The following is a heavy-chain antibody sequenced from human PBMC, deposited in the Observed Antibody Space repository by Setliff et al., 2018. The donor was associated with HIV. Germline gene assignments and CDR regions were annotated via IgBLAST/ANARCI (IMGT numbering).Heavy chain of an antibody. J-gene: IGHJ4*02. V-gene: IGHV3-7*01. CDR3: ARESTAMGLDN. CDR2: IRQDGTDK. CDR1: GFAFSSHQ. Sequence: GESLKISCAASGFAFSSHQMSWVRQAPGKGLEWVAKIRQDGTDKYYVDSVKGRFTISRDNAKNSLYLQMNSLRAEDTAIYYCARESTAMGLDNWGPGTLVTVSS. D-gene: IGHD5-18*01.